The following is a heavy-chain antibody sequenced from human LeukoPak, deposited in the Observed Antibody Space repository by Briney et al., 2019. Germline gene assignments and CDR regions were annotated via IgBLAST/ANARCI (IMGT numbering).Heavy chain of an antibody. V-gene: IGHV4-38-2*02. Sequence: PSETLSLTCTVSGYSISSGYYWGWIRQPPGKGLEWIGSIYHSGSTYYNPSLKSRVTISVDTSKNQFSLKLSSVTAADTAVYYCARAKVGATLWFDPWGQGTLVTVSS. CDR2: IYHSGST. D-gene: IGHD1-26*01. CDR1: GYSISSGYY. CDR3: ARAKVGATLWFDP. J-gene: IGHJ5*02.